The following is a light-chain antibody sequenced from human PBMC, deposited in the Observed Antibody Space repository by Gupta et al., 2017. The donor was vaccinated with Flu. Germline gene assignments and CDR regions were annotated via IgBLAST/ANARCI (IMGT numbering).Light chain of an antibody. Sequence: ERSTLSCRASQSVSSGYLAWSQQNPGQAPRRLIYGASSRATGIPDRFSGSGSGTDFTLTISRLEPEDFAVYYCQQYGSSRWTFGQGTKVEIK. CDR2: GAS. CDR1: QSVSSGY. CDR3: QQYGSSRWT. J-gene: IGKJ1*01. V-gene: IGKV3-20*01.